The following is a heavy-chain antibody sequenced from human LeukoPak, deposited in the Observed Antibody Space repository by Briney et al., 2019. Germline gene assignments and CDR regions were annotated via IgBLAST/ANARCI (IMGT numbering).Heavy chain of an antibody. Sequence: GGSLRLSCAASGFTFSSYWMHWVRQAPGKGLVWVSRINSDGSSTSYADSVKGRFTISRDNAKNTLYLQMNSLRAEDTAVYYCAKRSMVREYYYDSSGYYYDYWGQGTLVTVSS. CDR1: GFTFSSYW. CDR3: AKRSMVREYYYDSSGYYYDY. J-gene: IGHJ4*02. CDR2: INSDGSST. V-gene: IGHV3-74*01. D-gene: IGHD3-22*01.